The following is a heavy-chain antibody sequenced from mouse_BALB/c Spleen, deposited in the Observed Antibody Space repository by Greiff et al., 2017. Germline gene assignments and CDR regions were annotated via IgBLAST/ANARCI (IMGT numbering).Heavy chain of an antibody. J-gene: IGHJ4*01. CDR3: ARALYYGSSYDYAMDY. D-gene: IGHD1-1*01. V-gene: IGHV1-7*01. Sequence: QVQLQQSGAELAKPGASVKMSCKASGYTFTSYWMHWVKQRPGQGLEWIGYINPSTGYTEYNQKFKDKATLTADKSSSTAYMQLSSLTSEDSAVYYCARALYYGSSYDYAMDYWGQGTSVTVSS. CDR2: INPSTGYT. CDR1: GYTFTSYW.